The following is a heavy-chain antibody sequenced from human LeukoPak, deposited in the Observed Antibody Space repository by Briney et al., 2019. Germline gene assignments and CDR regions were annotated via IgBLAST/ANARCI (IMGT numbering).Heavy chain of an antibody. CDR2: FIGSSSYM. J-gene: IGHJ4*02. D-gene: IGHD6-13*01. CDR1: GLTLVAIG. CDR3: ASAGLVYSSGWYLETPFDY. V-gene: IGHV3-21*01. Sequence: PGGPLSLPCQPSGLTLVAIGMTWAGRLPGKGLNWVSPFIGSSSYMFYADSVKGRFTISRDNAKNSLYLQMNSLRAEDTAVYYCASAGLVYSSGWYLETPFDYWGQGTLVTVSS.